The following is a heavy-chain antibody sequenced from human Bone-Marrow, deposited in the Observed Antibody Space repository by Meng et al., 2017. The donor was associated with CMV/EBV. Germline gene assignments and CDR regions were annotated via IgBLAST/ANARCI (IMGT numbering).Heavy chain of an antibody. CDR2: INPSGGST. CDR1: GYTFTSYY. D-gene: IGHD2-2*01. Sequence: ASVKVSCKASGYTFTSYYMHWVRQAPGQGLEWMGIINPSGGSTSCAQKFQGRVTMTRDTSTSTVYMELSSLRSEDTAVYYCARDWPLGVVVPAAIGNWFDPWGQGTLATVSS. CDR3: ARDWPLGVVVPAAIGNWFDP. V-gene: IGHV1-46*01. J-gene: IGHJ5*02.